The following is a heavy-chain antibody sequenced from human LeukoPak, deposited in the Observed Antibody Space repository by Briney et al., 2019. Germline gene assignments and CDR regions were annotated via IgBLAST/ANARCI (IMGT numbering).Heavy chain of an antibody. V-gene: IGHV3-48*01. CDR1: GFIFSDYG. CDR2: ISASSSSI. Sequence: GGSLRLSCVASGFIFSDYGMDWVRQAPGKGLEWISCISASSSSIDYADSVKGRFTISRDNAKNSLFLQMHSLTVEDTAVYYCARGGAARPDYWGQGTLVTVSS. CDR3: ARGGAARPDY. D-gene: IGHD6-6*01. J-gene: IGHJ4*02.